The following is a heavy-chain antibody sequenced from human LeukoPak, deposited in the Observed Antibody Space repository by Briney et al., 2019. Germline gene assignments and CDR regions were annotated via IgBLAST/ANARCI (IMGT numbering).Heavy chain of an antibody. D-gene: IGHD3-10*01. CDR1: GDSITNNRYY. CDR3: GRHRGLWVGEL. J-gene: IGHJ4*02. CDR2: LYFGGST. Sequence: SETLSLTCTVSGDSITNNRYYWGWIRQPPGKGLEWIGSLYFGGSTYYNASLKSRITISVDTSMNQFSLRLTSVTAADTAIYYCGRHRGLWVGELWGQGTLVTVSS. V-gene: IGHV4-39*01.